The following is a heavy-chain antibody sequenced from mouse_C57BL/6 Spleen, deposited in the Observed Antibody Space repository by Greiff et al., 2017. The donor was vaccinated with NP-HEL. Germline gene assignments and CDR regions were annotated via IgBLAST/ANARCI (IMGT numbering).Heavy chain of an antibody. Sequence: EVKVVESGGGLVKPGGSLKLSCAASGFTFSDYGMHWVRQAPEKGLEWVAYISSGSSTIYYADTVKGRFTISRDNAKNTLFLQMTRLRSEDTAMYYCASMDDGYYDYAMDYWGQGTSVTVSS. CDR2: ISSGSSTI. CDR1: GFTFSDYG. J-gene: IGHJ4*01. V-gene: IGHV5-17*01. CDR3: ASMDDGYYDYAMDY. D-gene: IGHD2-3*01.